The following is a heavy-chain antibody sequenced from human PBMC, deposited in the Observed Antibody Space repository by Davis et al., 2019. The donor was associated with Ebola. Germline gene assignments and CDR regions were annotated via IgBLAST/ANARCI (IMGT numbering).Heavy chain of an antibody. J-gene: IGHJ6*02. Sequence: SETLSLTCAVSGYSISSGYYWNWIRQPGGKGLEWLGHIYTSGSTTYNSSLKSRVTISIDTSRNQFSLKLSSVTAADTAVYYCARDHCSGGSCYVYGMDVWGQGTTVTVSS. CDR2: IYTSGST. D-gene: IGHD2-15*01. V-gene: IGHV4-61*09. CDR3: ARDHCSGGSCYVYGMDV. CDR1: GYSISSGYY.